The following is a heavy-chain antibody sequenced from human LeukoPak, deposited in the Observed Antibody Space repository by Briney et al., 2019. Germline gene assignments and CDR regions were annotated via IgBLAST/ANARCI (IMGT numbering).Heavy chain of an antibody. J-gene: IGHJ4*02. Sequence: GGSLRLSCAASGFTFDDYAMHWVRQAPGKGLEWVSGISWNSGSIGYADSVKGRFTISRDNAKNSLYLQMNSLRAEDTALYYCAKDISGGSSSTRIVAFDYWGQGTLVTVSS. CDR1: GFTFDDYA. CDR3: AKDISGGSSSTRIVAFDY. D-gene: IGHD6-13*01. CDR2: ISWNSGSI. V-gene: IGHV3-9*01.